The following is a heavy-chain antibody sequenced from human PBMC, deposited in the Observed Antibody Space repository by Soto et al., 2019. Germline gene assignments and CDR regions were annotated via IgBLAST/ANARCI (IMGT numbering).Heavy chain of an antibody. CDR1: GFTFSSYA. V-gene: IGHV3-23*01. D-gene: IGHD6-19*01. Sequence: PGGSLRLSCAGSGFTFSSYAMSWVRQAPGKGLEWVSTISGSGGSTYYADSVKGRFTISRDNSKNTLYLQMNSLRAEDTAIYYCAKSTPGYSSGWKLTEYFQHWGQGTLVTVSS. CDR3: AKSTPGYSSGWKLTEYFQH. CDR2: ISGSGGST. J-gene: IGHJ1*01.